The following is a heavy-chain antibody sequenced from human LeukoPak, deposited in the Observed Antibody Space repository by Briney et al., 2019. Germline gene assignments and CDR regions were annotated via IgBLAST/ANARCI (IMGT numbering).Heavy chain of an antibody. CDR1: GGSISSQY. D-gene: IGHD6-13*01. CDR3: ARSPVYSSSWYSFDP. Sequence: SETLSLTCTVSGGSISSQYWSWIRQPQGKGLEWIGYIYYSGSNNYNPSLKSRVTISVDTSKNQFSPKLSSVTAADTAVYYCARSPVYSSSWYSFDPWGQGTLVTVSS. V-gene: IGHV4-59*11. J-gene: IGHJ5*02. CDR2: IYYSGSN.